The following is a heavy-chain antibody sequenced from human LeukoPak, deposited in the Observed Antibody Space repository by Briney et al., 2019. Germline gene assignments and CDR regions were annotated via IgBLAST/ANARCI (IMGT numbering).Heavy chain of an antibody. Sequence: GESLKISCKGSGYSFTSYWISWVRQMPGKGLEWMGRIDPSDSYTNYSPSFQGHVTISADKSISTAYLQWSSLKASDTAMYYCARIDGGEIGYYGSGSYYYFDYWGQGTLVTVPS. D-gene: IGHD3-10*01. J-gene: IGHJ4*02. CDR1: GYSFTSYW. CDR3: ARIDGGEIGYYGSGSYYYFDY. V-gene: IGHV5-10-1*01. CDR2: IDPSDSYT.